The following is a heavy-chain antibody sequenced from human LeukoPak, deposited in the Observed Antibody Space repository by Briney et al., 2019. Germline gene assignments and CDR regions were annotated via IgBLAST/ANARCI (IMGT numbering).Heavy chain of an antibody. V-gene: IGHV3-48*02. Sequence: GGSLRLSCAASGFTFSSYSMNWVRQAPGKGLEWVSYISGSSSTIYYADSVKGRFTISRDNAKNSLYLQVNSLRDEDTAVYYCARGSGEDIVLMVYAIRGSYFDYWGQGTLVTVSS. CDR3: ARGSGEDIVLMVYAIRGSYFDY. J-gene: IGHJ4*02. CDR1: GFTFSSYS. CDR2: ISGSSSTI. D-gene: IGHD2-8*01.